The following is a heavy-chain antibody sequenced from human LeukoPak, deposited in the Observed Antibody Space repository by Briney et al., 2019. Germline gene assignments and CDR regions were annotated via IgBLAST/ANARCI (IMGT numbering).Heavy chain of an antibody. J-gene: IGHJ4*02. CDR3: ARAYGSGSYYNFLAY. Sequence: SETLSLTCTVSGGSISSYYWSWIRQPPGKGLEWIGYIYYSGSTNYNPSLKSRVTISVDTSKNQFSLKLSSVTAADTAVYYCARAYGSGSYYNFLAYWGQGTLVTVSS. V-gene: IGHV4-59*01. D-gene: IGHD3-10*01. CDR1: GGSISSYY. CDR2: IYYSGST.